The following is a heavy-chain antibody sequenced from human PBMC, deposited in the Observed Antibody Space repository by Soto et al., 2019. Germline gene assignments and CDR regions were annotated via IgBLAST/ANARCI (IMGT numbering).Heavy chain of an antibody. CDR2: TYYRSKWYN. J-gene: IGHJ6*02. V-gene: IGHV6-1*01. CDR1: GDSVSSNSAA. CDR3: ARAPPYSSSWYDDGYYYGMDV. D-gene: IGHD6-13*01. Sequence: KQSQTLSLTCAISGDSVSSNSAAWNWIRQSPSRGLEWLGRTYYRSKWYNDYAVSVKSRITINPDTSKNQFSLQLNSVTPEDTAVYYCARAPPYSSSWYDDGYYYGMDVWGQGTTVTVSS.